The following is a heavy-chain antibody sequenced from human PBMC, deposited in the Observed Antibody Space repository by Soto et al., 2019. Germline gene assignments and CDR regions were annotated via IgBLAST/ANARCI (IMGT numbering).Heavy chain of an antibody. Sequence: SETLSLTCTVSGGSISSGGYYWSWIRQHPGKGLEWIGYIYYSGRTYYNPSLKSRVTISVDTSKNQFSLKLSSVTAADTAVYYCARDSLLWFGELYYYYGMDVWGQGTTVTVSS. CDR3: ARDSLLWFGELYYYYGMDV. J-gene: IGHJ6*02. D-gene: IGHD3-10*01. CDR2: IYYSGRT. V-gene: IGHV4-31*03. CDR1: GGSISSGGYY.